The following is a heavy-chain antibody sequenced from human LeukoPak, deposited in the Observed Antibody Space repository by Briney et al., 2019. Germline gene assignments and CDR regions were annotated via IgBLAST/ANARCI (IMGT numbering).Heavy chain of an antibody. V-gene: IGHV4-61*02. D-gene: IGHD3-10*01. J-gene: IGHJ4*02. CDR1: GGSICSGSYY. CDR3: ASYGSGKGYFDY. CDR2: IYTSGST. Sequence: ASETLSLTCTVSGGSICSGSYYWSWIRQPAGKGLEWIGRIYTSGSTNYNSSLKSRVTISVDTSKNQFSLKLSSVTAADTAVYYCASYGSGKGYFDYWGQGTLVTVS.